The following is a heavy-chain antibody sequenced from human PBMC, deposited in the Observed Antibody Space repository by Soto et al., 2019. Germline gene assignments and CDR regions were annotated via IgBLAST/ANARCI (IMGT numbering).Heavy chain of an antibody. D-gene: IGHD1-7*01. CDR2: SSATGAGT. CDR3: AKDRRAGGNYGFYSDF. CDR1: GFTFSSYG. J-gene: IGHJ4*02. Sequence: EVQLLESGGGLVQPGGSLRLSCAASGFTFSSYGMTWVRQAPGKGLEWVSFSSATGAGTYYADSVKGRFTSSRDNSKNTLYLQMTSLRADHTAVYYCAKDRRAGGNYGFYSDFWGQGALVIVSS. V-gene: IGHV3-23*01.